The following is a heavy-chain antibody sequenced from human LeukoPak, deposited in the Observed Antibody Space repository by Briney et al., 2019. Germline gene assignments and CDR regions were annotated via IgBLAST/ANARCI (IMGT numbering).Heavy chain of an antibody. Sequence: GGSLRLSCAASGFTFSSYGMHWVRQAPGKGLEWVAFIRYDGSNKYYADSVKGRFTISRDNSKNTLYLQMNSLKTEDTAVYYCATVLLGKQLDCTSTDCYKGGPGTLVTVSS. CDR3: ATVLLGKQLDCTSTDCYK. D-gene: IGHD2-2*02. J-gene: IGHJ4*02. CDR2: IRYDGSNK. V-gene: IGHV3-30*02. CDR1: GFTFSSYG.